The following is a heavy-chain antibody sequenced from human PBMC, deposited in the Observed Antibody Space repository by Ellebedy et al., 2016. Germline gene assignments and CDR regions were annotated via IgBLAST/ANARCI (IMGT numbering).Heavy chain of an antibody. D-gene: IGHD5-18*01. CDR2: IKSKTDGGAA. V-gene: IGHV3-15*01. CDR1: GFTFSNAW. CDR3: TTVYRYNYDSV. Sequence: GGSLRLSYAASGFTFSNAWMSWVRQAPGKGLEWVGRIKSKTDGGAADYAAPVKGRFTISRDDSKNTLYLQMNSLKTEDTAVYFCTTVYRYNYDSVWGQGTLVTVSS. J-gene: IGHJ4*02.